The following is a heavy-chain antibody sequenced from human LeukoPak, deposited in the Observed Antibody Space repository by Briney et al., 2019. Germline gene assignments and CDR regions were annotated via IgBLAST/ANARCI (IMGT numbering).Heavy chain of an antibody. CDR2: ISAYNGNT. CDR1: GHTFTSYG. V-gene: IGHV1-18*01. J-gene: IGHJ4*02. CDR3: ARDAQDYYDSSGFGY. Sequence: ASVKVSCKASGHTFTSYGISWVRQAPGQGLEWMGWISAYNGNTNYAQKLQGRVTMTTDTSTSTAYMELRSLRSDDTAVYYCARDAQDYYDSSGFGYWGQGTLVTVSS. D-gene: IGHD3-22*01.